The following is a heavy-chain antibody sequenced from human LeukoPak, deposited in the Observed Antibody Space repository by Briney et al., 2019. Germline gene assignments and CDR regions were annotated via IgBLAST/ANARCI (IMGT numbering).Heavy chain of an antibody. Sequence: PSETLSLTCTVSGYSISSGYYWGWIRQPPGKGLEWIGSIYHSGSTYYNPSLKSRVTISVDTSKNQFSLKLSSVTAADTAVYYCARHLSGYSREFDYWGQGTLVTVSS. CDR1: GYSISSGYY. CDR3: ARHLSGYSREFDY. CDR2: IYHSGST. J-gene: IGHJ4*02. D-gene: IGHD3-22*01. V-gene: IGHV4-38-2*02.